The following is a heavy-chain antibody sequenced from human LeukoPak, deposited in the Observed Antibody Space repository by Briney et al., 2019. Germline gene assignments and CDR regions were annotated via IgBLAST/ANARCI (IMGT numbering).Heavy chain of an antibody. J-gene: IGHJ4*02. CDR1: GGTFSSYA. V-gene: IGHV1-69*13. CDR3: ARDSLARGDGYNLGFDY. D-gene: IGHD5-24*01. Sequence: SVKVSCKASGGTFSSYAISWVRQAPGQGLEWMGGILPIFGTANYAQKFQGRVTITADESTSTAYMELSSLRSEDTAVYYCARDSLARGDGYNLGFDYWGQGTLVTVSS. CDR2: ILPIFGTA.